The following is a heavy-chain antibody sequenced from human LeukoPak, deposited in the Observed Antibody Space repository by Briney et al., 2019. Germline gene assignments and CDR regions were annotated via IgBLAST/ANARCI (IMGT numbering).Heavy chain of an antibody. Sequence: SETLSLTCAVYVGSFSNYYWSWIRQRPGKGLEWRGEINLSGRTNPNPSLKSRVTIFVDTSKNQFSLRLNSVTAADTAVYYCARVTIFDYGILAVQISCDMWGQGTMVTVSS. CDR2: INLSGRT. J-gene: IGHJ3*02. V-gene: IGHV4-34*01. CDR3: ARVTIFDYGILAVQISCDM. D-gene: IGHD4/OR15-4a*01. CDR1: VGSFSNYY.